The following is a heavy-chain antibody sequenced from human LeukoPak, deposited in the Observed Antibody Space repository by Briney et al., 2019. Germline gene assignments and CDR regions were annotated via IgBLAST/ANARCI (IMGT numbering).Heavy chain of an antibody. CDR1: GGSITTTNW. Sequence: SETLSLTCGVSGGSITTTNWWTWVRQPPGKGLEWIGEVHLDGRTNYNPSLKSRLIMSVDLPENHISLKLTSVTAADTAVYYCAREGGFYRPLDYSGQGTLVTVSS. CDR3: AREGGFYRPLDY. D-gene: IGHD3-3*01. J-gene: IGHJ4*02. CDR2: VHLDGRT. V-gene: IGHV4-4*02.